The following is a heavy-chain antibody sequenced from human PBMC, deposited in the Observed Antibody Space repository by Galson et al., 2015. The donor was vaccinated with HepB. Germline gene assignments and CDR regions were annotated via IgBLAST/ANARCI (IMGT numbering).Heavy chain of an antibody. J-gene: IGHJ4*02. Sequence: SLRLSCAASGFTFDDYAMHWVRQVPGKGLEWVSLISWDGGSTSYADPVKGRFTISRDNSRNSLYLQMNSLRAEDTALYYCAKDDGSGFSFFDYWGQGTLGTVSS. CDR1: GFTFDDYA. CDR2: ISWDGGST. V-gene: IGHV3-43D*03. D-gene: IGHD5-18*01. CDR3: AKDDGSGFSFFDY.